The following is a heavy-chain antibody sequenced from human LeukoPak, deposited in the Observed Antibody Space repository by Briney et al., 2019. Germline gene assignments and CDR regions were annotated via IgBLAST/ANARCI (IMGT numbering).Heavy chain of an antibody. J-gene: IGHJ4*02. D-gene: IGHD6-13*01. V-gene: IGHV3-7*01. CDR2: IKQDGSEK. CDR3: ARRPDSSSWYDGDY. Sequence: GGSLRLSCAASGFTFSSYWMSWVRQAPGKGLEWVANIKQDGSEKYYVDFVKGRFTISRDNAKNSLYLQMNSLRAEDTAVYYCARRPDSSSWYDGDYWGQGTLVTVSS. CDR1: GFTFSSYW.